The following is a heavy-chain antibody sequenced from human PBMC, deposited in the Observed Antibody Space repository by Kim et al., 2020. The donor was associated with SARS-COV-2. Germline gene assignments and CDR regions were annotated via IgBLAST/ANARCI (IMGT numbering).Heavy chain of an antibody. J-gene: IGHJ4*02. CDR3: ARDPGLRGIPDY. Sequence: YYTDSVKGRFTISRDNSKNTLYLQMNSLRAEDTAVYYCARDPGLRGIPDYWGQGTLVTVSS. V-gene: IGHV3-30*10. D-gene: IGHD3-10*01.